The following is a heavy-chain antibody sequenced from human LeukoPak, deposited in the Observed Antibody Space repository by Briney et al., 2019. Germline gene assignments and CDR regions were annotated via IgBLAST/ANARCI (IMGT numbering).Heavy chain of an antibody. D-gene: IGHD3-22*01. Sequence: SETLSLTCTVSGGSINSANYYWGWIRQPPGKGLGWIGSIYYSGSTYYNPSLKSRVTISVDTSKNQFSLKLSSVTAADTAVYYCARAYYYGSSGFYYFEYWGQGTLVTVSS. CDR3: ARAYYYGSSGFYYFEY. CDR2: IYYSGST. V-gene: IGHV4-39*01. CDR1: GGSINSANYY. J-gene: IGHJ4*02.